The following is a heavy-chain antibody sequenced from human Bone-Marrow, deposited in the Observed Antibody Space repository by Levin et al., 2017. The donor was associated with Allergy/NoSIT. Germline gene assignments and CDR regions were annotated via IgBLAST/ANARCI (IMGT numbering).Heavy chain of an antibody. Sequence: GESLKISCAASGLTFSSYGMHWVRQAPGKGLEWVAGISYDGKNKNYADSVKGRFTISRDNSKNTVYLQMNSLRSEDTAVFYCAGVVGATAYFDYWGQGTLVTVSS. CDR1: GLTFSSYG. D-gene: IGHD1-26*01. CDR3: AGVVGATAYFDY. CDR2: ISYDGKNK. J-gene: IGHJ4*02. V-gene: IGHV3-30*03.